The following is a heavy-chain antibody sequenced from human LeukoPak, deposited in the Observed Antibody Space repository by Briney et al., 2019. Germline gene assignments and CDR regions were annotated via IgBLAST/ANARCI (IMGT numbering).Heavy chain of an antibody. CDR2: INTNTGNP. J-gene: IGHJ4*02. CDR3: ARGRGSYVRTWFDY. CDR1: GYTFTSYA. V-gene: IGHV7-4-1*02. Sequence: GGSLRLSCKASGYTFTSYAMNWVRQAPGQGLEWMGWINTNTGNPTYAQGFTGRFVFSLDTSVSTAYLQISSLKAEDTAVYYCARGRGSYVRTWFDYWGQGTLVTVSS. D-gene: IGHD1-26*01.